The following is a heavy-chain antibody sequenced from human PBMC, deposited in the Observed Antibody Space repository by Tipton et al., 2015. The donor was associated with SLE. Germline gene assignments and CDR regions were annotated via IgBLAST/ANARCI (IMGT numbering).Heavy chain of an antibody. CDR2: ISSSSSYI. CDR1: GFTFSSYE. V-gene: IGHV3-21*04. Sequence: GSLRLSCAASGFTFSSYEMNWVRQAPGKGLEWVSSISSSSSYIYYADSVKGRFTISRDNAKNTLYLQMNSLRAEDTAVYYCARESPRGSSGSLDAFDIWGQGTMVTVSS. J-gene: IGHJ3*02. CDR3: ARESPRGSSGSLDAFDI. D-gene: IGHD3-22*01.